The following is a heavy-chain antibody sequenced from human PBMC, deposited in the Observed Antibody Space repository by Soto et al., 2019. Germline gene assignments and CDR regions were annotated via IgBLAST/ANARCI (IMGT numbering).Heavy chain of an antibody. CDR3: ARDSRRLQLGVIDF. J-gene: IGHJ4*02. V-gene: IGHV3-30*03. CDR2: VSYDAASE. CDR1: GVTLRDYG. D-gene: IGHD5-18*01. Sequence: QVQLVESGGGVAQTGRSLRLSCSGSGVTLRDYGMHWVRQAPGKGLGRVADVSYDAASEHYADSVKGRFSISRDNSNNTVSLHMNSLGPGDTAVYYCARDSRRLQLGVIDFWGQGTLVTVSS.